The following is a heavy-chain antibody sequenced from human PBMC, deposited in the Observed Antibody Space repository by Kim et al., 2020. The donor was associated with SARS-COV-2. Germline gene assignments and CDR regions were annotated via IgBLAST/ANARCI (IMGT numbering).Heavy chain of an antibody. CDR2: SGST. Sequence: SGSTTYNPSPTSRVTISVDTSKNQCSLKLTSVTAADTAVYYCARGVPGYWGPGTLVTVSS. V-gene: IGHV4-34*01. J-gene: IGHJ4*02. CDR3: ARGVPGY.